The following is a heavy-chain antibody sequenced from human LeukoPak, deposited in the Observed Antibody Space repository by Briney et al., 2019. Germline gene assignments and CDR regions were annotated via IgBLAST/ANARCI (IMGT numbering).Heavy chain of an antibody. D-gene: IGHD3-22*01. CDR3: ARDYYDSSGFGAFDI. V-gene: IGHV1-2*02. Sequence: GASVKVSCKASGYTFTAYYMHWVWQAPGQGPEWMGWINPNSGDTSYAQKFQGRVTMTRDTSISTAYLELSRLRSDDTAVYYCARDYYDSSGFGAFDIWGQGTMVTVSS. J-gene: IGHJ3*02. CDR2: INPNSGDT. CDR1: GYTFTAYY.